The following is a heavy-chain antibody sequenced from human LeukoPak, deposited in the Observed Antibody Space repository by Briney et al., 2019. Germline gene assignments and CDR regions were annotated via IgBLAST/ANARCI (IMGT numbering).Heavy chain of an antibody. CDR3: VRLNWSGALESLHFDY. Sequence: SETLSLTCSVSGGPFWTSSYSWGWVRQPPGQGLEWIGSVEYSENTYYNPSLRGRATIFVDTSRNLLSLKVASVTATDTAVYYCVRLNWSGALESLHFDYWGQGILVTVSS. J-gene: IGHJ4*02. CDR1: GGPFWTSSYS. V-gene: IGHV4-39*02. CDR2: VEYSENT. D-gene: IGHD1-1*01.